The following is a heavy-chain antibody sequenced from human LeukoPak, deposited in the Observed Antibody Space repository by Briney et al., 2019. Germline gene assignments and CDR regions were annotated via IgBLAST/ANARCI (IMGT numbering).Heavy chain of an antibody. CDR2: IYYSGST. Sequence: PSQTLSLTCTVSGGSISSGGYYWSWIRQHPGKGLEWIGYIYYSGSTCYNPSLKSRVTISVDTSKNQFSLKLSSVTAADTAVYYCASLYDSSGYRDYWGQGTLVTVSS. V-gene: IGHV4-31*03. CDR1: GGSISSGGYY. J-gene: IGHJ4*02. D-gene: IGHD3-22*01. CDR3: ASLYDSSGYRDY.